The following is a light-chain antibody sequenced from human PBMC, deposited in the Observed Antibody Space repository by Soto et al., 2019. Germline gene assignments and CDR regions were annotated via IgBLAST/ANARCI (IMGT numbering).Light chain of an antibody. CDR2: ATS. Sequence: DIQMTQSPSSLSASVGDTVTITCRSIQDVGRWLSWYQQKPGKAPKILIFATSSLQSGVPSRFSGSGSGTDFTLTISSLQSEDFATYYCQQARSFPVTFGQGTRLEIK. CDR3: QQARSFPVT. V-gene: IGKV1D-12*01. J-gene: IGKJ5*01. CDR1: QDVGRW.